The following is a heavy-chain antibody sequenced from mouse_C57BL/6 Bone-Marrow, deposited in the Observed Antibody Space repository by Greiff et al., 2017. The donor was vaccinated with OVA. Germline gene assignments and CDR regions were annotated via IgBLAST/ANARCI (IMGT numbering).Heavy chain of an antibody. Sequence: VQLQQPGTELVKPGASVKLSCKASGYTFTSYWMHWVKQRPGQGLEWIGAIYPGNSDTSYNQKFKGKAKLTAVTSASTAYMELSSLTNEDSAVYYCTRLCPSAWFAYWGQGTLVTVSA. CDR2: IYPGNSDT. D-gene: IGHD6-5*01. CDR1: GYTFTSYW. CDR3: TRLCPSAWFAY. J-gene: IGHJ3*01. V-gene: IGHV1-5*01.